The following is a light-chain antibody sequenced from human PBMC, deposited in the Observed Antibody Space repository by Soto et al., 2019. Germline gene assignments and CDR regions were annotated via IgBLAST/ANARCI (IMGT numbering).Light chain of an antibody. Sequence: EIVLTQSPGTLSLSPGERAILSCRASHSVSSDSLAWYRQKPGQAPRLLVYDASSRATGIPDRFSGSGSGTDFTLTISRLEPEDFAVYYCQQYGSAPRTFGQGTKVEIK. J-gene: IGKJ1*01. V-gene: IGKV3-20*01. CDR3: QQYGSAPRT. CDR2: DAS. CDR1: HSVSSDS.